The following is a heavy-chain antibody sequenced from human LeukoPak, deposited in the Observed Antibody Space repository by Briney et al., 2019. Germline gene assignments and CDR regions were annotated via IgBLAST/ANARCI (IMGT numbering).Heavy chain of an antibody. CDR1: GYTFTSYY. J-gene: IGHJ4*02. Sequence: ASVKVSCKASGYTFTSYYMHWVRQAPGQGLEWMGIINPSGGSTSYAQKFQGRVTMTRDTSTSTVYIELSSLRSEDTAVYYCARGEDIVVVVAAQFDYWGQGTLVTDSS. CDR3: ARGEDIVVVVAAQFDY. D-gene: IGHD2-15*01. CDR2: INPSGGST. V-gene: IGHV1-46*01.